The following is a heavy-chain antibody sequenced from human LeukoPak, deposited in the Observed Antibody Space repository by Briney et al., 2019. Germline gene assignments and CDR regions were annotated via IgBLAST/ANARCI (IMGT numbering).Heavy chain of an antibody. CDR1: GGTVTTYA. V-gene: IGHV1-69*06. Sequence: SVTVSCKTSGGTVTTYAISWVRQAPGQGLEWMGGIIPIFDTPDHAQRFQGRVTITADRSTGTVYLELSSLRSEDTAVYYCARSHSSSSGHDALNIWGQGTLVTVSS. J-gene: IGHJ3*02. CDR2: IIPIFDTP. D-gene: IGHD6-6*01. CDR3: ARSHSSSSGHDALNI.